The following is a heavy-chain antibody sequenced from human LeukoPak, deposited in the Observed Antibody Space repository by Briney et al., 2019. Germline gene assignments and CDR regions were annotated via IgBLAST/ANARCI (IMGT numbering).Heavy chain of an antibody. Sequence: SVKVSCKASGGTFSSYAISWVPQAPGQGLEWMGGIIPIFGTANYAQKFQGRVTITTDEPTSTAYVELSSLRSEDTAVYYCARGLYYDSSGYYPYYYYYYMDVWGKGTTVTVSS. CDR3: ARGLYYDSSGYYPYYYYYYMDV. V-gene: IGHV1-69*05. CDR2: IIPIFGTA. CDR1: GGTFSSYA. D-gene: IGHD3-22*01. J-gene: IGHJ6*03.